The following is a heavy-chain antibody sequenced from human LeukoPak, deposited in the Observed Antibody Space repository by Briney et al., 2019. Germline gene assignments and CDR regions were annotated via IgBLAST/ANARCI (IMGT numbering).Heavy chain of an antibody. CDR3: AKDGIPSGSSPPEYFDL. J-gene: IGHJ2*01. V-gene: IGHV3-21*01. D-gene: IGHD1-1*01. Sequence: PGRSLRLSCAASGITFSSYAMYWVRQAPGKGLEWVSSISSSSSYIYYADSVKGRFTISRDNAKNSLYLQMNSLRAEDTAVYYCAKDGIPSGSSPPEYFDLWGRGTLVTVSS. CDR1: GITFSSYA. CDR2: ISSSSSYI.